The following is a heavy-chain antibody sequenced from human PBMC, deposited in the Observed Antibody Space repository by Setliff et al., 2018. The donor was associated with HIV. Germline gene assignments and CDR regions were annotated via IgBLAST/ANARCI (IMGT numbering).Heavy chain of an antibody. D-gene: IGHD6-13*01. CDR1: GGSISSGSYY. V-gene: IGHV4-61*02. CDR2: IYTSGST. J-gene: IGHJ4*02. Sequence: PSETLSLTCTVSGGSISSGSYYWNWIRQPAGKGLEWIGRIYTSGSTNYNPSLKSRVTISVDTSENQFSLKLSSVTAADTAVYYCARDGYSSSWYVISGSFDYWGQGILVTVSS. CDR3: ARDGYSSSWYVISGSFDY.